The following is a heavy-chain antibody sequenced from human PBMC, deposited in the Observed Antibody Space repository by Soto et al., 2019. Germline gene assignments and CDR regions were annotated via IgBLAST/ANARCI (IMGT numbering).Heavy chain of an antibody. CDR2: ISGSGGST. V-gene: IGHV3-23*01. D-gene: IGHD2-15*01. CDR3: AKTAVVAVAATLEGAFDI. J-gene: IGHJ3*02. CDR1: GFTFSSYA. Sequence: GGSLRLSCAASGFTFSSYAMSWVRQAPGKGLEWVSAISGSGGSTYYADSVKGRFTISRDNSKNTLYLQMNSLRAEDTAVYYCAKTAVVAVAATLEGAFDIWGQGTMVTVSS.